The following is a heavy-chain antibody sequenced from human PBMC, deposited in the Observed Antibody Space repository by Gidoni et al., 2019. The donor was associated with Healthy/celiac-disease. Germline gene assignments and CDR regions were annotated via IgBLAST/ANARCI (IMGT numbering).Heavy chain of an antibody. CDR3: AKDGYFDWTHPLYYYYGMDV. Sequence: EVQLVESGGGLVQPGGSLRLSCAASGFTFSSYALSWGRQAPGKGLEWVSAISGSGGSTYYADSVKGRFTISRDNSKNTLYLQMNSLRAEDTAVYYCAKDGYFDWTHPLYYYYGMDVWGQGTTVTVSS. D-gene: IGHD3-9*01. CDR2: ISGSGGST. J-gene: IGHJ6*02. CDR1: GFTFSSYA. V-gene: IGHV3-23*04.